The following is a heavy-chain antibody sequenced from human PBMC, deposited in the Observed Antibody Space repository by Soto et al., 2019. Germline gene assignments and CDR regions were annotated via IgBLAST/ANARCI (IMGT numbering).Heavy chain of an antibody. CDR1: RDTFNIYI. D-gene: IGHD3-3*01. V-gene: IGHV3-48*01. CDR2: ISSSSSTI. J-gene: IGHJ6*03. Sequence: PGGSLRLACASSRDTFNIYILNFLCQALKKGLEWFSYISSSSSTIYYADSVKGRFTISRDNAKNSLYLQMNSLRAEDTAVYSCARVRTSRFLEWLLWENYMDVWGKGTMVNVSS. CDR3: ARVRTSRFLEWLLWENYMDV.